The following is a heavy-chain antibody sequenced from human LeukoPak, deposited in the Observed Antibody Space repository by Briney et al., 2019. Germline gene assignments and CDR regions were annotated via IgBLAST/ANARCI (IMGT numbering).Heavy chain of an antibody. CDR2: ISGSGGST. Sequence: GGSLRLSCAASGFNFSSYAMSWVRQAPGKGLECVSVISGSGGSTYYTDSVKGRFTISRDNSKNTLYLQMNSLTVEDTAVYYCAKTGDTVLVINWFDPWGQGTLVTVSS. CDR1: GFNFSSYA. CDR3: AKTGDTVLVINWFDP. D-gene: IGHD5-18*01. J-gene: IGHJ5*02. V-gene: IGHV3-23*01.